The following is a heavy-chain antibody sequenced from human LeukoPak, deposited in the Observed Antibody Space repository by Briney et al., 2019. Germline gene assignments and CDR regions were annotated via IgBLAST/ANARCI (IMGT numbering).Heavy chain of an antibody. J-gene: IGHJ3*02. V-gene: IGHV1-2*02. Sequence: ASVTVSCKASGYTFTGYYMHWVRQAPGQGLEWMGWINPNSGGTNYAQKFQGRVTMTRDTSISTAYMELSRLRSDDTAVYYCAREGFSGSYFDHAFDIWGQGTMVTVSS. D-gene: IGHD1-26*01. CDR1: GYTFTGYY. CDR2: INPNSGGT. CDR3: AREGFSGSYFDHAFDI.